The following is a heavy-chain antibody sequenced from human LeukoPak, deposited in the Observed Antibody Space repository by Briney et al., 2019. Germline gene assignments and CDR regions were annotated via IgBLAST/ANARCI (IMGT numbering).Heavy chain of an antibody. CDR1: GFTFSSYW. CDR3: ARDPYVSSAFGI. D-gene: IGHD3-16*01. CDR2: IKQDGSEK. Sequence: GGSLRLTCAASGFTFSSYWMSWVRQAPGKGLEWVANIKQDGSEKYYVDSVKGRFTISRDNAKNSLYLQMNSQRAEDTAVYYCARDPYVSSAFGIWGQGTMVTVSS. V-gene: IGHV3-7*01. J-gene: IGHJ3*02.